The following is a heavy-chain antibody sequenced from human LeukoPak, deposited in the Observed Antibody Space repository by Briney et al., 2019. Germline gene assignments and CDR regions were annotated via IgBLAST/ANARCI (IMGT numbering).Heavy chain of an antibody. V-gene: IGHV3-23*01. Sequence: VGALTLSCAGCGFTLSKSAMSGVRPAAGKGLEWVSSLSGSRITTYYADSVEGRFSISRDNTKNTLYLQMNTLRAEDSALYYRAKGIYSSGWSYFDYWGHGTLVTVSS. D-gene: IGHD6-19*01. CDR3: AKGIYSSGWSYFDY. CDR2: LSGSRITT. CDR1: GFTLSKSA. J-gene: IGHJ4*01.